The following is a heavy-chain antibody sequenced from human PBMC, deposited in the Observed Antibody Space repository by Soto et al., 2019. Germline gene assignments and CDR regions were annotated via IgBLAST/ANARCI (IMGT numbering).Heavy chain of an antibody. CDR3: ARDKITGLFDY. D-gene: IGHD2-8*02. J-gene: IGHJ4*02. Sequence: PSETLSLTCAVCGGSFSGYYWTWIRQPPGTGLEWIGEINHSGSTNYNPSLKSRVTTSVDTSKNQFSLKLTSVTAADTAVYYCARDKITGLFDYWGQGTLVTVS. CDR2: INHSGST. CDR1: GGSFSGYY. V-gene: IGHV4-34*01.